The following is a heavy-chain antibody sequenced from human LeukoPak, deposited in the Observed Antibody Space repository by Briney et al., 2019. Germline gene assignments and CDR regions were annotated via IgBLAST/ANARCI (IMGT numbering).Heavy chain of an antibody. Sequence: SETLSLTCTVSGGSISSYYWSWIRQPPGKGLEWIGYIYYSGSTNYNPSLKSRVTISVDTSKNQFSLKLSSVTAADTAVYYCARDISRGLYYFDYWGQGTLVTVSS. CDR2: IYYSGST. CDR3: ARDISRGLYYFDY. J-gene: IGHJ4*02. CDR1: GGSISSYY. V-gene: IGHV4-59*01. D-gene: IGHD3-3*02.